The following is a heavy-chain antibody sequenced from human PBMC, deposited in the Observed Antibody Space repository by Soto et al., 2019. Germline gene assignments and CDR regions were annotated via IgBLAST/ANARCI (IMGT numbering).Heavy chain of an antibody. V-gene: IGHV3-74*01. CDR3: VRDDFGLGIDY. CDR2: IDSDGNGT. J-gene: IGHJ4*02. Sequence: EVQLVESGGGLVQPGGSVRLSCAASGFTFNSYWMHWVRQAPGKGLVWVSQIDSDGNGTTYADSVKGRFTISRDNAKNTLYLQMNSLRAEDTAVYYRVRDDFGLGIDYWGLGTLVTVSS. D-gene: IGHD1-26*01. CDR1: GFTFNSYW.